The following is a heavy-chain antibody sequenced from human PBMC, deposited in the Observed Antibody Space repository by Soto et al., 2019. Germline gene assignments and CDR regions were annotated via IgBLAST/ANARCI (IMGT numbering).Heavy chain of an antibody. V-gene: IGHV3-53*02. CDR1: GFTVTSNY. CDR2: TFTGGST. Sequence: EVQLVETGGGLIQPGGSLILSCLASGFTVTSNYMIWVRQPPGKGLEWVSTTFTGGSTHYSDSVKGRFSVSRDNSKNTVYLQMNNLRVEDTAIYYCAKKPPSSIQGWAFGMDVWGQGTTVSVSS. D-gene: IGHD1-26*01. CDR3: AKKPPSSIQGWAFGMDV. J-gene: IGHJ6*02.